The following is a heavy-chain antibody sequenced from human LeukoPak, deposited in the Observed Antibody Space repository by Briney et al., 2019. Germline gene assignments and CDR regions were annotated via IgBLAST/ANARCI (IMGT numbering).Heavy chain of an antibody. CDR2: FDPEDGER. D-gene: IGHD2-2*01. CDR3: ATGVEKYQLLLPPFDY. V-gene: IGHV1-24*01. J-gene: IGHJ4*02. CDR1: GYTLTELS. Sequence: ASVKLSCKVSGYTLTELSMHWVRQAPGKGLEWMGGFDPEDGERIYAQKFQGRVTMTEDTSTDTAYMELSSLRSEDTAVYYCATGVEKYQLLLPPFDYWGQGTLVTVAS.